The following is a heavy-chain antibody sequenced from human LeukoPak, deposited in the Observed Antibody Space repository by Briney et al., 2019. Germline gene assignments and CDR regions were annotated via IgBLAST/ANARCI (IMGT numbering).Heavy chain of an antibody. V-gene: IGHV3-23*01. CDR1: VFTFSKYA. CDR2: ILAGGAT. Sequence: GGSLRLSCAASVFTFSKYAMNWVRQAPGKGLEWVSAILAGGATYYADPVKGRFTISRDSSTNTLYLQMNSLRVDDTAIYYCTKDREPDNGWDLDYWGQGTLLIVSS. D-gene: IGHD6-19*01. CDR3: TKDREPDNGWDLDY. J-gene: IGHJ4*01.